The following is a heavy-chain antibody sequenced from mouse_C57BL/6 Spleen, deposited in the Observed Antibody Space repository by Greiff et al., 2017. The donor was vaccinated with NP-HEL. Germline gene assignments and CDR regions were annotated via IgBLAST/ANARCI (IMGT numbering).Heavy chain of an antibody. J-gene: IGHJ4*01. CDR2: ISSGGSYT. CDR1: GFTFNSYG. D-gene: IGHD2-1*01. V-gene: IGHV5-6*01. CDR3: ASLYGNYEEGAMDY. Sequence: EVKLVESGGDLVKPGGSLKLSCAASGFTFNSYGMSWVRQTPDKRLEWVATISSGGSYTYYQDRVKERFTISRDNAQNTLSLQMSSLKSEDTAMYYCASLYGNYEEGAMDYWGQGTSVTVSS.